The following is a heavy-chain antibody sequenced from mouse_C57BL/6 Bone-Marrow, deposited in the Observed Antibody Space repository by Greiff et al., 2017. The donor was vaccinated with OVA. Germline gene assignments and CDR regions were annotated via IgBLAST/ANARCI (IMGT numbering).Heavy chain of an antibody. Sequence: QVQLQQPGAELVMPGASVKLSCKASGYTFTSYWMHWVKQRPGQGLEWIGEIDPSDSYTNYNQKFKGKSTLTVDKSSSTAYMQLSSLTSEDSAVYYCAREGLTTVVAYYFDYWGQGTTLTVSS. D-gene: IGHD1-1*01. J-gene: IGHJ2*01. V-gene: IGHV1-69*01. CDR1: GYTFTSYW. CDR3: AREGLTTVVAYYFDY. CDR2: IDPSDSYT.